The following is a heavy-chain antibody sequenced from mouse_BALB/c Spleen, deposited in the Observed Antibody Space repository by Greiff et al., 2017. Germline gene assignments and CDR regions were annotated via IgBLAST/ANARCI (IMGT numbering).Heavy chain of an antibody. CDR3: ARGYYGSSGYAMDY. V-gene: IGHV1-69*01. CDR1: GYTFTDYW. CDR2: IDTSDSYT. J-gene: IGHJ4*01. Sequence: VQLQQPGAELVMPGASVKMSCKASGYTFTDYWMHWVKQRPGQGLEWIGAIDTSDSYTSYNQKFKGKATLTVDESSSTAYMQLSSLTSEDSAVYYCARGYYGSSGYAMDYWGQGTSVTVSS. D-gene: IGHD1-1*01.